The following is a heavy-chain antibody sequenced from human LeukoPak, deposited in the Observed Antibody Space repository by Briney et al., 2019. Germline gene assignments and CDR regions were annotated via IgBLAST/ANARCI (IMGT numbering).Heavy chain of an antibody. CDR3: ARGRYSSGYYYYYYMDV. J-gene: IGHJ6*03. Sequence: SETLSLTCAVYGGSFSGYYWSWIRQPPGKGQEWIGEINHSGSTNYNPSLKSRVTISVDTSKNQFSLKLSSVTTADTAVYYCARGRYSSGYYYYYYMDVWGKGTTVTVSS. D-gene: IGHD6-19*01. CDR2: INHSGST. CDR1: GGSFSGYY. V-gene: IGHV4-34*01.